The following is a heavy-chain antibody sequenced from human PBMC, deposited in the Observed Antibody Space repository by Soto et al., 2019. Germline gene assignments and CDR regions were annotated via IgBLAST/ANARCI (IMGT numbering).Heavy chain of an antibody. V-gene: IGHV3-30*18. CDR2: ISYDGSNK. CDR3: AKDLLLPGRTYGMDL. Sequence: QVQLVESGGGVVQPGRSLRLSCAASGFTFSSYGMHWVRQAPGKGLEWVAVISYDGSNKYYADSVKGRFTISRDNSKNTLYLQMTRPRAEDTAVYSWAKDLLLPGRTYGMDLWGQATTVTSSS. J-gene: IGHJ6*02. D-gene: IGHD2-15*01. CDR1: GFTFSSYG.